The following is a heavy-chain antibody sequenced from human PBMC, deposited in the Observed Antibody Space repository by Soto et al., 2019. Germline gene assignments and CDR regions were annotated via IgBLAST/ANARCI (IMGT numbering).Heavy chain of an antibody. CDR1: VFTFTRYS. Sequence: GGSLRLSCAASVFTFTRYSMNWVRQAPGKGLEWVSSISSTTNYIYYGDSMKGRFTISRDNAKNSLYLEMNSLRAEDTAVYYCARESEDLTSNFDYWGQGTLVTVSS. V-gene: IGHV3-21*06. CDR2: ISSTTNYI. CDR3: ARESEDLTSNFDY. J-gene: IGHJ4*02.